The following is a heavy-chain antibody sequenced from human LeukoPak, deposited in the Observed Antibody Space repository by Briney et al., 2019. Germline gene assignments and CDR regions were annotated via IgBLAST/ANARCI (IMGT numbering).Heavy chain of an antibody. CDR1: VFTFSSYG. Sequence: GGSLRLSCAASVFTFSSYGMHWVRQAPGKGLEWVAVIWYDGSNKYYADSVKGRFTISRDNSKNTLYLQMNSLRAEDTVVYYCGRALYYFVSRGSYYYYSYGMDVGGQGTPVTVSS. D-gene: IGHD3-22*01. V-gene: IGHV3-33*01. CDR2: IWYDGSNK. CDR3: GRALYYFVSRGSYYYYSYGMDV. J-gene: IGHJ6*02.